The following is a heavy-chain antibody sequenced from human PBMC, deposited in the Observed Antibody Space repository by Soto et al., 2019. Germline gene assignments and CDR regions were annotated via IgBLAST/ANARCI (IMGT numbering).Heavy chain of an antibody. Sequence: SETLSLTCAVSGGSISSGAYSWNWIRQPPGKGLEWIGYIFHSGSTYYNPSLKSRVTISVDRSRNQFSLKLSSVTAADTAVYYCARSESVWGTIGAFDVWGHGTMVTVSS. CDR2: IFHSGST. V-gene: IGHV4-30-2*01. D-gene: IGHD3-16*01. CDR1: GGSISSGAYS. J-gene: IGHJ3*01. CDR3: ARSESVWGTIGAFDV.